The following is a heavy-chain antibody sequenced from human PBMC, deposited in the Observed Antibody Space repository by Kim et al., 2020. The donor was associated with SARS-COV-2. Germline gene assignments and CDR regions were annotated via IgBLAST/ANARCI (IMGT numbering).Heavy chain of an antibody. Sequence: GGSLRLSCAASGLSFRYYAMSWVRQAPGKGLEWVSAISGDTTYYADSVKVRFTISKDNSKNTMYLQMNSLRAEDTALYYCAKPWYSGPNDYWGQGTLVTVSS. CDR3: AKPWYSGPNDY. CDR1: GLSFRYYA. V-gene: IGHV3-23*01. D-gene: IGHD1-26*01. CDR2: ISGDTT. J-gene: IGHJ4*02.